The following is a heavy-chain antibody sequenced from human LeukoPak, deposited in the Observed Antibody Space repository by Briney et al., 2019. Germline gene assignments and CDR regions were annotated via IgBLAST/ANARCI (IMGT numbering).Heavy chain of an antibody. CDR3: ANLPDNWNEHFDDY. J-gene: IGHJ4*02. CDR2: VASDGNYR. D-gene: IGHD1-1*01. Sequence: PGGSLRLSCAVSGFTFTMSGMHWVRQAPGKGLEWVAYVASDGNYRDYGDSVKGRFTVSRDNSKNTLYLQMDSLRAEDTAVYYCANLPDNWNEHFDDYWGQGTLVTVSS. CDR1: GFTFTMSG. V-gene: IGHV3-30*02.